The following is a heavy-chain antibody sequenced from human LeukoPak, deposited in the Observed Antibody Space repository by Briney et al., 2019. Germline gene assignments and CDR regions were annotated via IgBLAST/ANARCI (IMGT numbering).Heavy chain of an antibody. V-gene: IGHV3-23*01. CDR1: GFTFSSYA. D-gene: IGHD3-10*01. Sequence: PGGSLRLSCAASGFTFSSYAMSWVRQAPGKGLERVSAISGSGGSTYYADSVKGRFTISRDNSKNTLYLQMNSLRAEDTAVYYCAKVRQVGYYGSGSYSHYFDYWGQGTLVTGSS. CDR3: AKVRQVGYYGSGSYSHYFDY. J-gene: IGHJ4*02. CDR2: ISGSGGST.